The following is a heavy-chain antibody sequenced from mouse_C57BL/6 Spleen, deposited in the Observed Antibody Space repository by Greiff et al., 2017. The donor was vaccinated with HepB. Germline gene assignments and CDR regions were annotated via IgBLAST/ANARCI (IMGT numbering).Heavy chain of an antibody. Sequence: EVQGVESGGGLVKPGGSLKLSCAASGFTFSSYTMSWVRQTPEKRLEWVATISGGGGNTYYPDSVKGRFTISRDNAKNTLYLQMSSLRSEDTALYYCARQPLLTTVVATGAMDYWGQGTSVTVSS. J-gene: IGHJ4*01. CDR2: ISGGGGNT. D-gene: IGHD1-1*01. V-gene: IGHV5-9*01. CDR3: ARQPLLTTVVATGAMDY. CDR1: GFTFSSYT.